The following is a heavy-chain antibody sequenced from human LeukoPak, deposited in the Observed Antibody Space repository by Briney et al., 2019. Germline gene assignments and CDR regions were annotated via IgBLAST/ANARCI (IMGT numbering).Heavy chain of an antibody. D-gene: IGHD2-21*02. V-gene: IGHV5-51*01. CDR3: ARPAYCGSDCLAV. CDR1: GYSFTSYW. J-gene: IGHJ4*02. CDR2: ISPADSDT. Sequence: GESLKISCMGSGYSFTSYWIAWMRQMPGKGLEWMGFISPADSDTRYSPSFQGQVTISADKSINTAYLQWSSLKASDTAMYYCARPAYCGSDCLAVWGQGTLVTVSS.